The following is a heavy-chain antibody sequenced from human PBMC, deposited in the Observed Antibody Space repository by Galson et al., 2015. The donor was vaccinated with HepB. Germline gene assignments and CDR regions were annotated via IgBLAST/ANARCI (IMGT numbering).Heavy chain of an antibody. D-gene: IGHD3-10*01. Sequence: SLRLSCAASGFTFSNAWMSWVRQAPGKGLEWVGRIKSKTDGGTTDYAAPVKGRFTISRDDSKNTLYLQMNSLKTEDTAVYYCTTDEARGVIIEYFQHWGQGTLVPVSS. J-gene: IGHJ1*01. CDR1: GFTFSNAW. CDR3: TTDEARGVIIEYFQH. CDR2: IKSKTDGGTT. V-gene: IGHV3-15*01.